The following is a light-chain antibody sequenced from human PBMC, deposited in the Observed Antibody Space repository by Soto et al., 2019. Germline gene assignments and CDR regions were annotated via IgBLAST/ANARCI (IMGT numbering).Light chain of an antibody. J-gene: IGKJ1*01. V-gene: IGKV3-20*01. Sequence: VLTQSPGTLSLSPGERATLSCRASQSVSSSFLAWYQQKPGQAPRLLISGASSRATGIPDRFSGGGSGTDFTLTINRLEPEDFAVYYCQQCGSSPWTFGQGTKVDIK. CDR1: QSVSSSF. CDR3: QQCGSSPWT. CDR2: GAS.